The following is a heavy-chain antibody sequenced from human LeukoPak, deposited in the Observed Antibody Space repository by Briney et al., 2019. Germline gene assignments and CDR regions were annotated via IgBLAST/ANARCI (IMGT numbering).Heavy chain of an antibody. V-gene: IGHV3-64D*09. D-gene: IGHD3-16*01. J-gene: IGHJ3*02. Sequence: GGSLRLSCSASGFTFSSYAMHWVRQAPGKGLEYVSAISSDGGSTYYADSVKGRFTISRDNSKNTLHLQMSSLRVEDTAVYYCAKDAGGIGIWGQGTMVTVSS. CDR3: AKDAGGIGI. CDR2: ISSDGGST. CDR1: GFTFSSYA.